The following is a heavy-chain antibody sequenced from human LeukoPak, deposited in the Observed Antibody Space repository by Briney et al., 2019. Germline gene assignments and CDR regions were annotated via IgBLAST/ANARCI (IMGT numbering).Heavy chain of an antibody. D-gene: IGHD6-6*01. V-gene: IGHV3-7*01. J-gene: IGHJ6*03. CDR1: GFNFSNSW. CDR3: ARGGSFRQLVEYMDV. Sequence: GGSLRLSCAASGFNFSNSWMSWVRQAPGKGLEWVASIKKDGSDKYYVDSVKGRVTVARDNAKDSLYLQMISLRAEDTAVYYCARGGSFRQLVEYMDVWGKGTTVTVSS. CDR2: IKKDGSDK.